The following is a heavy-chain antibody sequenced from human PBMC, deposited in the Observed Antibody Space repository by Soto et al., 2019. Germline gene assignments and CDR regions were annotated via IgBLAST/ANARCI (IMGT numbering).Heavy chain of an antibody. Sequence: QVQLVQSGAEVKKPGSSVKVSCKASGGTFSSYTISWVRQAPGQGLEWMGRIIPILGIANYAQKFQGRVTITADKSTSTAYMELSSLRSEDTAVYYCARGGGSRPYYSYYMDVWGKGTTVTVSS. CDR1: GGTFSSYT. J-gene: IGHJ6*03. D-gene: IGHD2-15*01. CDR3: ARGGGSRPYYSYYMDV. V-gene: IGHV1-69*02. CDR2: IIPILGIA.